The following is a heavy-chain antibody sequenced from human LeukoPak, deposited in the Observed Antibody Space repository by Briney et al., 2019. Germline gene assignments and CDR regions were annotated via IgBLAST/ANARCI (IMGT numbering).Heavy chain of an antibody. Sequence: TSETLSLTCTVSGGSISSYYWSWIRQPPGKGLEWIGNIFHSGSTNYNPSLKSRVTISVDTPKNQFSLKLISVTAADTAIYYCARDGAVDILTGYGAFYIWGQGTMVIVS. D-gene: IGHD3-9*01. CDR1: GGSISSYY. CDR3: ARDGAVDILTGYGAFYI. CDR2: IFHSGST. V-gene: IGHV4-59*01. J-gene: IGHJ3*02.